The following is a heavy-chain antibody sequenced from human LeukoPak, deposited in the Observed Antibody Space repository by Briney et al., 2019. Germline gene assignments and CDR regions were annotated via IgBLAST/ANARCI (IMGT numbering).Heavy chain of an antibody. D-gene: IGHD6-19*01. CDR3: AREPGIGVAGTEWLDP. Sequence: TLSLTCTVSLGSISSGSYYCGWIRQHPGNCLECMVYIYYSGSTYYNPSLKSRVTISVDTSKNQFSVKRSSVPAADTAVYYSAREPGIGVAGTEWLDPWGQGTLVTVSS. V-gene: IGHV4-31*03. CDR2: IYYSGST. CDR1: LGSISSGSYY. J-gene: IGHJ5*02.